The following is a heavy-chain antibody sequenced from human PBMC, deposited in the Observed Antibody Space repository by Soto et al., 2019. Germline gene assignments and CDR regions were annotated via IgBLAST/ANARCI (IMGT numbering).Heavy chain of an antibody. CDR3: ARGMGTAVEAINYYYYYGMDV. D-gene: IGHD6-19*01. CDR2: IYYSGGT. J-gene: IGHJ6*02. Sequence: SETLSLTCIVSDGSISGYFWSWIRQPPGKGLEWIGYIYYSGGTNYNPSLQSRVSISLDTSKSQFSLRLTSVTAADTAVYYCARGMGTAVEAINYYYYYGMDVWGQGTTVTVSS. V-gene: IGHV4-59*01. CDR1: DGSISGYF.